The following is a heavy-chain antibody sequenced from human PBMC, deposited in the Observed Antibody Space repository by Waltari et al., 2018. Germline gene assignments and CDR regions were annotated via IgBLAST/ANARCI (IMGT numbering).Heavy chain of an antibody. J-gene: IGHJ6*03. Sequence: EVQLVESGGGLVKPGGSLRLSCAASGFTFSSYSMNWVRRAPGKGLEWVSSISSSSSYIYYADSVKGRFTISRDNAKNSLYLQMNSLRAEDTAVYYCARDFKQAVAGPYYYYYMDVWGKGTTVTVSS. D-gene: IGHD6-19*01. CDR1: GFTFSSYS. CDR2: ISSSSSYI. V-gene: IGHV3-21*01. CDR3: ARDFKQAVAGPYYYYYMDV.